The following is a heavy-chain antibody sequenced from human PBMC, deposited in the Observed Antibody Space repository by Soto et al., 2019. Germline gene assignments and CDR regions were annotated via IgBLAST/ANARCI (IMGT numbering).Heavy chain of an antibody. Sequence: EVQLLESGGGLVQPGGSLRLSCAASGFTFSRYAMSWVRQSPGQGLEWVSSISVNIGSTYYADSVKGRSTISRDNSKNTLNLQMNSLRAEDTAVYYCASYEYGSGSYYWGQGTLVTVSS. CDR1: GFTFSRYA. CDR3: ASYEYGSGSYY. CDR2: ISVNIGST. J-gene: IGHJ4*02. V-gene: IGHV3-23*01. D-gene: IGHD3-10*01.